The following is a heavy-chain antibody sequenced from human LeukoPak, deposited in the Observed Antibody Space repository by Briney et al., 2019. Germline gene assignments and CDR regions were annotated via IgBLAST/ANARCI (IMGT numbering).Heavy chain of an antibody. CDR1: GFTFSIYS. D-gene: IGHD3-22*01. CDR2: ISSGSIYT. Sequence: KPGGSLRLSCAASGFTFSIYSMNWVRQAPGKGLEWVSSISSGSIYTYYADSVKGRFTISRDNAKNSLYLQMNSLRAEDTAVYYCARVGYYDSSGYYYYFDYWGQGILVTVSS. CDR3: ARVGYYDSSGYYYYFDY. V-gene: IGHV3-21*01. J-gene: IGHJ4*02.